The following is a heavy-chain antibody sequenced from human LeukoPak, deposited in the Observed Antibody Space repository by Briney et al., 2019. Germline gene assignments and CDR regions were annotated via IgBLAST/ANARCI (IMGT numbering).Heavy chain of an antibody. V-gene: IGHV3-74*01. CDR2: ISTDGSST. J-gene: IGHJ4*02. CDR3: ARRGYHFDS. D-gene: IGHD1-1*01. Sequence: GGSLRLSCAASGFTFSSYWMHWVRQVPGKGLLWVSRISTDGSSTAYADSVKGRFTISRDNAKNTLYLQMNSLRAEDTAVYYCARRGYHFDSWGQGTLVTVSS. CDR1: GFTFSSYW.